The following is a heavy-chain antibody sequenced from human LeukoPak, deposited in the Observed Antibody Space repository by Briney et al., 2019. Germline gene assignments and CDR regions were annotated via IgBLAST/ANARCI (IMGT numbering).Heavy chain of an antibody. V-gene: IGHV3-7*03. Sequence: GGSLRLSCAASGFTFSSYRMSWVCQAPGKGLEWVANIKQDGSEKYYVDSVKGRFTISRDNAKNSLYLQMNSLRAEDTAVYYCARGEAYCSSTSCRAFDIWGQGTMVTVSS. CDR1: GFTFSSYR. CDR3: ARGEAYCSSTSCRAFDI. D-gene: IGHD2-2*01. J-gene: IGHJ3*02. CDR2: IKQDGSEK.